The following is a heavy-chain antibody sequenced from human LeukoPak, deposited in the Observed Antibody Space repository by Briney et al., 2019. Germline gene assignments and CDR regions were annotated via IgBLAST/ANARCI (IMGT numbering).Heavy chain of an antibody. V-gene: IGHV3-74*01. CDR3: VRGSTGLRFLEWYIKDAFDI. Sequence: GGSLRLSCAASGFTFSSYWMHWVRQAPGKGLVWVSRINTDGSSTSYADSVKGRFSISRDNAKNTLYLQMNSLRAEDTAVYYCVRGSTGLRFLEWYIKDAFDIWGQGTMVTVSS. J-gene: IGHJ3*02. CDR2: INTDGSST. D-gene: IGHD3-3*01. CDR1: GFTFSSYW.